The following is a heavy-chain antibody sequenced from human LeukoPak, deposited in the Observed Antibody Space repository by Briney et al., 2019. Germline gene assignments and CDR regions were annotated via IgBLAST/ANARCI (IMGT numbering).Heavy chain of an antibody. CDR3: ARDWGYYYDSSGYYRRAPFDY. CDR2: INWNGGST. D-gene: IGHD3-22*01. V-gene: IGHV3-20*04. CDR1: GFTFDDYG. J-gene: IGHJ4*02. Sequence: GGSLRLSCAASGFTFDDYGMSWVRQAPGKGLEWVSGINWNGGSTGYADSVKGRFTISRDNAKNSLYLQMNSLGDEDAALYYCARDWGYYYDSSGYYRRAPFDYWGQGTLVTVSS.